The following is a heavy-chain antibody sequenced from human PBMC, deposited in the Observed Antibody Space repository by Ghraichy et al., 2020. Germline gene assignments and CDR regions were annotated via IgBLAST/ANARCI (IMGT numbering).Heavy chain of an antibody. Sequence: GESLNISCVASGFPFSTAWMTWVRQAPGKGLEWVGRIKTSTEGGTTEYGAPVKGRFTISRDDSKSTVYLQMSSLKSEDTAVYYCSTDLLFCTGGSCAHDFWGQGTLVSVSS. V-gene: IGHV3-15*07. CDR3: STDLLFCTGGSCAHDF. CDR1: GFPFSTAW. CDR2: IKTSTEGGTT. D-gene: IGHD2-8*02. J-gene: IGHJ4*02.